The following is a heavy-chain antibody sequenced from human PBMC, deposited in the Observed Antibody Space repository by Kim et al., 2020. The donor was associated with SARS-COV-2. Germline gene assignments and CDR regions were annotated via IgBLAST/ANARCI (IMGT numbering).Heavy chain of an antibody. J-gene: IGHJ5*02. CDR3: ASRLDYYGSGSYS. Sequence: AKKFQGRVTITADESTSTAYMELSSLRSEDTAVYYCASRLDYYGSGSYSWGQGTLVTVSS. V-gene: IGHV1-69*01. D-gene: IGHD3-10*01.